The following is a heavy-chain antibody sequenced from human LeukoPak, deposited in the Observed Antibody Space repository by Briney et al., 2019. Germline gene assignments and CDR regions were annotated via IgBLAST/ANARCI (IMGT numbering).Heavy chain of an antibody. CDR1: GGSFSGYY. J-gene: IGHJ6*03. D-gene: IGHD3-22*01. Sequence: SETLSLTCAVYGGSFSGYYWSWIRQPPGKGLEWIGEINHSGSTNYNPSLKSRVTISVDTSKNQFSLKLSSVTAADTAVYYCARVPHDSSGYYRYYDYDYMDVWGKGTTVTVSS. CDR3: ARVPHDSSGYYRYYDYDYMDV. CDR2: INHSGST. V-gene: IGHV4-34*01.